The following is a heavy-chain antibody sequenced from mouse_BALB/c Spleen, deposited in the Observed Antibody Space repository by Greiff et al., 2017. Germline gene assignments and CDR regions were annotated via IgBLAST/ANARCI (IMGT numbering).Heavy chain of an antibody. J-gene: IGHJ4*01. Sequence: VQLQQSGAELVRSGASVKLSCTASGFNIKDYYMHWVKQRPEQGLEWIGWIDPENGDTEYAPKFQGKATMTADTSSNTAYLQLSSLTSEDTAVYYCNAGCRYSMDYWGQGTSVTVSS. V-gene: IGHV14-4*02. CDR2: IDPENGDT. CDR1: GFNIKDYY. CDR3: NAGCRYSMDY. D-gene: IGHD2-14*01.